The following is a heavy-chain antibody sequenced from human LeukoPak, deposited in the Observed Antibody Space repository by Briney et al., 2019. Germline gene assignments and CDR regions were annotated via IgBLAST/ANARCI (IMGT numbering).Heavy chain of an antibody. Sequence: GGSLRLSCAASGFTFSSYWMSWVRQAPGKGLEWVANIKQDGSEKYYVDSVKGRFTISRDNAKNSLYLQMNSLRAEDTAVYYCANIRDYNSGLFDYWGQGTLVTVSS. CDR3: ANIRDYNSGLFDY. D-gene: IGHD6-19*01. V-gene: IGHV3-7*01. CDR1: GFTFSSYW. CDR2: IKQDGSEK. J-gene: IGHJ4*02.